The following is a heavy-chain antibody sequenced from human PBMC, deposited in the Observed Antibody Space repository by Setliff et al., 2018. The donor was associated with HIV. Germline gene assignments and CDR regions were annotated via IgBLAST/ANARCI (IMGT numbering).Heavy chain of an antibody. V-gene: IGHV3-30*03. CDR1: GFTFSSYG. J-gene: IGHJ6*03. D-gene: IGHD5-12*01. CDR2: TSYDGSEK. Sequence: GGSLRLSCAASGFTFSSYGMHWVRQAPGKGLEWVAVTSYDGSEKYYADSLKGRFAMSKDKSTKTLYLQMNSLRAEDTAVYYCARSPHYSGYDPLRYMDVWGKGTTVTVSS. CDR3: ARSPHYSGYDPLRYMDV.